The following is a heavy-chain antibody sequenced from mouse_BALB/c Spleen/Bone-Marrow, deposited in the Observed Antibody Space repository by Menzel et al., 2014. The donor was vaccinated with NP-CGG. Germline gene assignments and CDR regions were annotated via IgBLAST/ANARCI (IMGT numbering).Heavy chain of an antibody. J-gene: IGHJ1*01. CDR3: AKYNYGWYFDV. Sequence: EVQLQQSGAELVKPGASVKLSCTASGFNIKDTYIHWVKQRPEQGLEWIGRIDPANGNTKYDPKFQGKATITADTSSNSAYLQLSSLTSEDTAVYYCAKYNYGWYFDVWGAGTTVTVSS. CDR2: IDPANGNT. D-gene: IGHD1-3*01. V-gene: IGHV14-3*02. CDR1: GFNIKDTY.